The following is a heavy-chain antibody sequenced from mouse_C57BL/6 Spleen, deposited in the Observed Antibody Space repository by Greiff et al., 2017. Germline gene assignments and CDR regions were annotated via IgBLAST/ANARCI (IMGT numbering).Heavy chain of an antibody. D-gene: IGHD1-1*01. CDR3: TRKDYYCSNYAKGY. V-gene: IGHV1-15*01. CDR2: IDPETGGT. J-gene: IGHJ4*01. Sequence: VKLVESGAELVRPGASVTLSCKASGYTFTDYEMHWVKQTPVHGLEWIGAIDPETGGTAYNPKFTGKAILTADKSSSTAYMEIRSLTSEDSAVYYCTRKDYYCSNYAKGYWGQGTSVTVSS. CDR1: GYTFTDYE.